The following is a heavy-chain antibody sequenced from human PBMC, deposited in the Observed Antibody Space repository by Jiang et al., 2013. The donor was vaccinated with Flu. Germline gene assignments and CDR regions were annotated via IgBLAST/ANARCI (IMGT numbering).Heavy chain of an antibody. CDR2: IFYSGTT. V-gene: IGHV4-31*03. Sequence: GPGLVKPSQTLSLTCTVSGGSISSGDYYWSWIRQHPGKGLEWIGYIFYSGTTYYNPSLKRRVTISVDTSKNQFSLKLTSVTVADTAIYYCAREVDTALIRGYYFDNWARSPGHRLL. J-gene: IGHJ4*01. CDR3: AREVDTALIRGYYFDN. D-gene: IGHD5-18*01. CDR1: GGSISSGDYY.